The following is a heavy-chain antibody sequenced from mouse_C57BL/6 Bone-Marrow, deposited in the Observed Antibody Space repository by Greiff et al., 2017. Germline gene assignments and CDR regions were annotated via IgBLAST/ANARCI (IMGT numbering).Heavy chain of an antibody. Sequence: QVQLQQSGAELVRPGTSVKVSCKASGYAFTNYLIEWVKQRPGQGLEWIGVINPGSGGTNYNEKFKGKATLTADKSSSTASMQLSSLTSEDSAVYFCARGYYWFAYWGQGTLVTVSA. CDR3: ARGYYWFAY. V-gene: IGHV1-54*01. D-gene: IGHD1-1*01. CDR2: INPGSGGT. CDR1: GYAFTNYL. J-gene: IGHJ3*01.